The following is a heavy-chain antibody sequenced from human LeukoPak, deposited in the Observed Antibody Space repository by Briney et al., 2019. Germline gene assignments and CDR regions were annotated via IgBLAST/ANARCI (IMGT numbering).Heavy chain of an antibody. V-gene: IGHV4-34*01. CDR1: GGSFSGCY. J-gene: IGHJ4*02. D-gene: IGHD5-24*01. CDR3: ARRRLGYYFDY. Sequence: SETLSLTCGVYGGSFSGCYWSWIRQPPGKGLEWIGEINPRGSTNYNPSLKSRVTLSADTSKNQFSLTLNSVTAADTAVYYCARRRLGYYFDYWGQGTLVTVSS. CDR2: INPRGST.